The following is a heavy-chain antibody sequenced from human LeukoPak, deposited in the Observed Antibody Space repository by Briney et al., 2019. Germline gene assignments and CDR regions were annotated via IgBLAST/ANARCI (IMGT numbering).Heavy chain of an antibody. CDR1: GGSISSSSYY. Sequence: SETLSLTCTVSGGSISSSSYYWGWIRQPPGKGLEWIGSIYYSGSTNYNPSLKSRVTISVDTSKNQFSLKLSSVTAADTAVYYCARGVFMYSSSWYQRNGMDVWGQGTTVTVSS. D-gene: IGHD6-13*01. CDR2: IYYSGST. J-gene: IGHJ6*02. CDR3: ARGVFMYSSSWYQRNGMDV. V-gene: IGHV4-39*07.